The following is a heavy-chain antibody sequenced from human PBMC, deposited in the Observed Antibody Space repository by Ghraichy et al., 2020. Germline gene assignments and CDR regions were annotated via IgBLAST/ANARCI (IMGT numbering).Heavy chain of an antibody. CDR3: AGDYGVNAFDI. CDR2: IYHSGST. CDR1: GGSISSGGYS. V-gene: IGHV4-30-2*01. Sequence: QTLSLTCAVSGGSISSGGYSWSWIRQPPGKGLEWIGYIYHSGSTYYNPSLKSRVTISVDRSKNQFSLKLSSVTAADTAVYYCAGDYGVNAFDIWGQGTMVTVSS. J-gene: IGHJ3*02. D-gene: IGHD4-17*01.